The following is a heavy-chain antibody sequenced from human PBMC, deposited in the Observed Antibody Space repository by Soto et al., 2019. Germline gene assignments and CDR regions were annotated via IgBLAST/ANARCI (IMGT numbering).Heavy chain of an antibody. CDR2: ISSGSSVI. Sequence: EVQLVESGGGLVKPGESLRLSCVASDSTFRSYSMNWVRQAPGRGLEWVSIISSGSSVIFYAGSMKGRFTIYRDNAKNSLYLQMNSLSAEDTAVYYCARGGRGYTKDDTFDIWGQGTMVTVSS. CDR1: DSTFRSYS. J-gene: IGHJ3*02. D-gene: IGHD2-2*02. CDR3: ARGGRGYTKDDTFDI. V-gene: IGHV3-21*01.